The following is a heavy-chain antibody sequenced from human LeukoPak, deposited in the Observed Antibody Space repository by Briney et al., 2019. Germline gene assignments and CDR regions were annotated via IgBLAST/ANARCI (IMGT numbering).Heavy chain of an antibody. D-gene: IGHD6-13*01. V-gene: IGHV3-30*04. Sequence: GGSLRLSCAASGFTFSSYAMHWVRQAPGKGLEWVALIPYDGSNKYYADSVKGRFTVSRDNSKNTLYLQMNSLRADDTAVYYCVRGAYSSSWLNFDYWGQGTLVTVSS. CDR2: IPYDGSNK. J-gene: IGHJ4*02. CDR3: VRGAYSSSWLNFDY. CDR1: GFTFSSYA.